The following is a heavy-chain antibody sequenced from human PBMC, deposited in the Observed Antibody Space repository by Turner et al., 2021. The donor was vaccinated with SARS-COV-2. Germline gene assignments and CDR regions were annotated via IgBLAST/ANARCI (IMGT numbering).Heavy chain of an antibody. CDR3: ARRQLGWGLIDY. CDR2: INPNSGGT. V-gene: IGHV1-2*02. CDR1: GHTFTGYY. D-gene: IGHD2-21*01. Sequence: HVQLVHSWTEVPTPGAPVQVSFKATGHTFTGYYMHWGRQAPGQGIESMGWINPNSGGTSYAQKFQGRVTMTRETSISTAYMELSRLRSDDTAVYYCARRQLGWGLIDYWGQGTLVTVSS. J-gene: IGHJ4*02.